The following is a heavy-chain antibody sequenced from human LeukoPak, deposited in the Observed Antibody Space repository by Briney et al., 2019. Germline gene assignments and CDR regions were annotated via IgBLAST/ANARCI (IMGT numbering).Heavy chain of an antibody. CDR3: ARVSWFPGTSYYYMDV. V-gene: IGHV4-59*01. CDR2: IYYSGTT. J-gene: IGHJ6*03. D-gene: IGHD1-1*01. Sequence: SETLSLTCTVSGGSISSYYWSWIRQPPGKGLDCIGYIYYSGTTNYNPSLKSRVTISLDTSKNQFSLKLTSVTAADTAVYYCARVSWFPGTSYYYMDVWGKGTTVTVSS. CDR1: GGSISSYY.